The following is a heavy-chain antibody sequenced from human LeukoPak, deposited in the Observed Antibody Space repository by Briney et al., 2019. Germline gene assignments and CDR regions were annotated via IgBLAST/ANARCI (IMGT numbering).Heavy chain of an antibody. V-gene: IGHV1-18*01. Sequence: ASVKVSCKASGYTFTSYGISWVRQAPGQGLEWMGWISAYNGNTNYAQKFQGRVTLTTDTSTSTPYMELRSLRSDGTAVYYCARDQSPGLFDYWGQGTLVSVSS. J-gene: IGHJ4*02. CDR3: ARDQSPGLFDY. CDR2: ISAYNGNT. CDR1: GYTFTSYG.